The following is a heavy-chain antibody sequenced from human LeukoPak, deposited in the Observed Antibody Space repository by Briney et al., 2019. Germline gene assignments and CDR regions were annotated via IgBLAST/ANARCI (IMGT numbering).Heavy chain of an antibody. Sequence: SETLSLTCTVSGGSIGNYYWSWIRQPAGKGLEWIGRIYTSGSTNYNPSLKSRVTMSVDTSKNQFSLRLSSVTAADTAVYYCARAYYDSSGYYSGDYWGQGALVTVSS. D-gene: IGHD3-22*01. J-gene: IGHJ4*02. V-gene: IGHV4-4*07. CDR3: ARAYYDSSGYYSGDY. CDR2: IYTSGST. CDR1: GGSIGNYY.